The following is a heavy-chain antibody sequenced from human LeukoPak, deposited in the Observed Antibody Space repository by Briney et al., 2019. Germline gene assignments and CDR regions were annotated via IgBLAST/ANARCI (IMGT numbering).Heavy chain of an antibody. CDR3: ARADGWLQPSIDY. J-gene: IGHJ4*02. CDR2: IYYSGST. D-gene: IGHD5-24*01. Sequence: SETLSLTCTVSGGSISSYYWSWIRQPPGKGLEWIGYIYYSGSTNYNPSLKSRVTISVDTSKNQFSLKLSSVTAADTAVYYCARADGWLQPSIDYWGQGTLVTVSS. V-gene: IGHV4-59*01. CDR1: GGSISSYY.